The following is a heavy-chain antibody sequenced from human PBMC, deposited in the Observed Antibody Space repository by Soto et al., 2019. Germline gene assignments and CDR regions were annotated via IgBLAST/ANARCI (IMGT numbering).Heavy chain of an antibody. V-gene: IGHV4-39*01. CDR2: IYYSGST. D-gene: IGHD4-4*01. CDR3: ARLYDYSNYGDYYYGMDV. CDR1: GGSISSSSYY. J-gene: IGHJ6*02. Sequence: SETLSLTCTVSGGSISSSSYYWGWVRPPPGKGLEWIGSIYYSGSTYYNPSPKSRDTISVATSKNQCSLKLSSVTAAATAVYYCARLYDYSNYGDYYYGMDVWGQGTTVTVSS.